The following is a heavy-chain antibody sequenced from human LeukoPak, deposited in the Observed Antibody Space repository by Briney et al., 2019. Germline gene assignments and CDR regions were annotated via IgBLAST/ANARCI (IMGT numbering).Heavy chain of an antibody. D-gene: IGHD4-17*01. CDR1: AFTFSDYE. CDR2: ISSSGSTI. Sequence: PGGSLRLSCAASAFTFSDYEMNWVRQAPGKGLEWVSYISSSGSTIYYADSVEGRFTISRDNAKNSLYLQMNSLRAEDTAVYYCARSPGYGDYGHHDYWGQGTLVTVSS. J-gene: IGHJ4*02. CDR3: ARSPGYGDYGHHDY. V-gene: IGHV3-48*03.